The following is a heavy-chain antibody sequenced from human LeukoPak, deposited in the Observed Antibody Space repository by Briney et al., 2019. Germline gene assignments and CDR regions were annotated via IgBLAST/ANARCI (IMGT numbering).Heavy chain of an antibody. CDR3: ARHSDYYYMIRGPFDP. CDR2: MYYSGRT. Sequence: ETLSLTCTVSGGSIRSSRYYWGWGRQPPGTGEEWVGSMYYSGRTYYKSSLKSRVAMSVDTSKNQFSLKLSSVTAADTAVYYCARHSDYYYMIRGPFDPWSQGTLVTVSS. D-gene: IGHD3-10*01. V-gene: IGHV4-39*01. J-gene: IGHJ5*02. CDR1: GGSIRSSRYY.